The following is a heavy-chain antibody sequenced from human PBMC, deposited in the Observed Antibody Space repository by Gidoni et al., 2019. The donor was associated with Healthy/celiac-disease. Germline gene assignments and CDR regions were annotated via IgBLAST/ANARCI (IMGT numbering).Heavy chain of an antibody. V-gene: IGHV3-73*02. CDR1: GFTFRGSA. D-gene: IGHD1-20*01. Sequence: ELQLVESGGGLVQPGGSLKLSCAASGFTFRGSAMPWVRQASGKGLEWVGRSRSKANSYATEYAASVKGRFTISRDDSKNTAYLQMNSLKTEDTAVYYCTRPITGNDYWGQGTLVTVSS. CDR3: TRPITGNDY. CDR2: SRSKANSYAT. J-gene: IGHJ4*02.